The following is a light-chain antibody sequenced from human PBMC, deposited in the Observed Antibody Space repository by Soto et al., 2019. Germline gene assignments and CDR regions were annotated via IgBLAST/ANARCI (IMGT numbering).Light chain of an antibody. CDR1: QSISSW. J-gene: IGKJ1*01. Sequence: IQMTQSPSTLSASIGDRVTITCRASQSISSWLAWYQQKPGKAPKLLLYKASTLEIGVPSRFSGSGSGTEFTLTISSLQPDDFATYYCQQYDTYCTFGQGTKVEIK. CDR2: KAS. CDR3: QQYDTYCT. V-gene: IGKV1-5*03.